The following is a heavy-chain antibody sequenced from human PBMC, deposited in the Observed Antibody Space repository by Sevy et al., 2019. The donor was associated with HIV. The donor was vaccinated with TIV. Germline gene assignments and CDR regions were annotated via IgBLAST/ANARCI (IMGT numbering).Heavy chain of an antibody. V-gene: IGHV4-4*07. J-gene: IGHJ3*02. CDR1: GGSISSYY. Sequence: SETLSLTCTVSGGSISSYYWSWIRQPAGKGLEWIGRIYSSGSTNYNPSLKSRVTMSVDTSKNHFSLKLSSVTAAVTAVYYCARGRYSSGWFDAFDIWGQGTMVTVSS. CDR2: IYSSGST. CDR3: ARGRYSSGWFDAFDI. D-gene: IGHD6-19*01.